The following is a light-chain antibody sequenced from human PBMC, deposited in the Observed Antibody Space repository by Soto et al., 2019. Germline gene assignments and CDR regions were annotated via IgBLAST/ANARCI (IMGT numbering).Light chain of an antibody. CDR2: GAS. V-gene: IGKV1-39*01. CDR1: QSIGTY. Sequence: DIQMTQSPSSLPASVLYIISITCRASQSIGTYLSWYQQKPGKAPKLLIYGASNLQSGVPSRFSGSGSETGFTLTISSLQPEDFATYYCQKSYSAPRNFGQGTKVDIK. CDR3: QKSYSAPRN. J-gene: IGKJ2*01.